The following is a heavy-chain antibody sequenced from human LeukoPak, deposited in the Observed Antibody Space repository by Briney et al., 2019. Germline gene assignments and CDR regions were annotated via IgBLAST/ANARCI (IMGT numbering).Heavy chain of an antibody. Sequence: GGSLRLSRASSGFTFSIYCMSWVRQAPGKGVEGVANIKQDGSEKYYVDSVSGRFTISRENGKNSQYLQTNRLRAEETAVYYCARDGTDILTGDEFGMDVWGKGTTVTVSS. CDR2: IKQDGSEK. CDR3: ARDGTDILTGDEFGMDV. V-gene: IGHV3-7*03. CDR1: GFTFSIYC. J-gene: IGHJ6*04. D-gene: IGHD3-9*01.